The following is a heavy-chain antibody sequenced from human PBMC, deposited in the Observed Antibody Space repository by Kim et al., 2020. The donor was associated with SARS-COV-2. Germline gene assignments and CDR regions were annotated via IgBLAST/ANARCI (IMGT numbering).Heavy chain of an antibody. CDR1: GISFSGTT. D-gene: IGHD1-26*01. CDR2: IRRDGNNYAT. V-gene: IGHV3-73*01. CDR3: TRTPPNSDTYWDAFDI. J-gene: IGHJ3*02. Sequence: GGSLRLSCAASGISFSGTTIHWVRLPSGTGLEWVGRIRRDGNNYATEYAASVKGRFTISRDDSKYTAYLEMNSLKSEDTAIYYCTRTPPNSDTYWDAFDIWGQGTMVTVSS.